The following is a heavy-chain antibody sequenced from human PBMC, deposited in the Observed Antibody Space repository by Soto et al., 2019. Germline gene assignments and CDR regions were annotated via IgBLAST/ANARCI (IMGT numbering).Heavy chain of an antibody. CDR2: IIPILGIA. D-gene: IGHD3-10*01. CDR3: ARITMVRGVIDNWFDP. CDR1: GGTFSSYT. V-gene: IGHV1-69*02. J-gene: IGHJ5*02. Sequence: SVNVSCKAAGGTFSSYTISWVRQAPGQGLEWMGRIIPILGIANYAQKFQGRVTITADKSTSTAYMELSSLRSEDTAVYYCARITMVRGVIDNWFDPWGQGTLVTVSS.